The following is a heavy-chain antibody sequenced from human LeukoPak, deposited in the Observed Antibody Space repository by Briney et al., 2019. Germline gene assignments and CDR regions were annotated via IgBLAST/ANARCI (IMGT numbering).Heavy chain of an antibody. J-gene: IGHJ3*02. D-gene: IGHD6-6*01. CDR1: GYTFTDYY. V-gene: IGHV1-69-2*01. Sequence: SCKVAGYTFTDYYMHWVQQAPGKGLEGVGLVVPENGETIYAEKFQGRVTITADTSTDTAYMELSSLRSEDTAVYYCATSAGLEYSSSLHNDAFDIWGQGTMVTVSP. CDR3: ATSAGLEYSSSLHNDAFDI. CDR2: VVPENGET.